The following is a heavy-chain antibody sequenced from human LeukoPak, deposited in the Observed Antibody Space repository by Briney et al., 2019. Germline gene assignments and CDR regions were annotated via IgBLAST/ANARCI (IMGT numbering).Heavy chain of an antibody. Sequence: ETSETLSLTCAVYGGSFSGYYWSWVRQAPGKGLEWVSAISGSGGSTYYADSVKGRFTISRDNSKNTLYLQMNSLRAEDTAVYYCAKEGIVATGRFFDYWGQGTLVTVSS. D-gene: IGHD5-12*01. CDR2: ISGSGGST. V-gene: IGHV3-23*01. J-gene: IGHJ4*02. CDR3: AKEGIVATGRFFDY. CDR1: GGSFSGYY.